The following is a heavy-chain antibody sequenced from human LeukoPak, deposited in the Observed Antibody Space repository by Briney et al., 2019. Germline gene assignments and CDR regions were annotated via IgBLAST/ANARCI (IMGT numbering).Heavy chain of an antibody. Sequence: LSLTCTVSGGSISSYYWSWIRQPPGKGLEWIAYITTTGDRIQYADSVKGRFTISRDNTKNSLFLQLNNLRAEDTAIYYCVRDTKDYWGQGTLVTVSS. CDR2: ITTTGDRI. V-gene: IGHV3-11*04. CDR1: GGSISSYY. D-gene: IGHD2-8*01. CDR3: VRDTKDY. J-gene: IGHJ4*02.